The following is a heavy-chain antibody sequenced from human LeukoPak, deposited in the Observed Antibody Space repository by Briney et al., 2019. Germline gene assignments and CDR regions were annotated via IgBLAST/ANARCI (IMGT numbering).Heavy chain of an antibody. CDR1: GLTFSSYW. J-gene: IGHJ3*02. CDR2: INSDGTGT. Sequence: GGSLRLLCAPSGLTFSSYWMHWVRHAPGEGPVWVSCINSDGTGTMYADSVKDRLTISRDKAKNTLYLQMNSLRAEDTAVYYCAKHPAFDIWGQGTMVTVSS. V-gene: IGHV3-74*03. CDR3: AKHPAFDI.